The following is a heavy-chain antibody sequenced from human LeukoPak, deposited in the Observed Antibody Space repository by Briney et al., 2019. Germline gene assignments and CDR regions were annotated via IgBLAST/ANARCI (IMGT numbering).Heavy chain of an antibody. J-gene: IGHJ4*02. V-gene: IGHV3-23*01. CDR3: AKYGYYGSGSTPYFDY. CDR1: GFTFSSRA. Sequence: GGSLRLSCAASGFTFSSRAMTWVRQAPGKGLEWVSAISSGGGGTHYADSVKGRFTISRDNSENTLYLQMSSLRAEETAVYYCAKYGYYGSGSTPYFDYWGQGTLVTVSS. CDR2: ISSGGGGT. D-gene: IGHD3-10*01.